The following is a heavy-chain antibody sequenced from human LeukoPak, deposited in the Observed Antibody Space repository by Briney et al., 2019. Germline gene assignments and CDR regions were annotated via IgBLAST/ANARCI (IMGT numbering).Heavy chain of an antibody. CDR1: GGTFSSYA. D-gene: IGHD2-15*01. CDR3: ARGGSHWFDP. J-gene: IGHJ5*02. CDR2: IIPIFGTA. V-gene: IGHV1-69*01. Sequence: SVKVSCKASGGTFSSYAISWVRQAPGQGLEWMGGIIPIFGTANYAQKFQGRVTITADESTSTAYMELRSLRSDDTAVYYCARGGSHWFDPWGQGTLVTVSS.